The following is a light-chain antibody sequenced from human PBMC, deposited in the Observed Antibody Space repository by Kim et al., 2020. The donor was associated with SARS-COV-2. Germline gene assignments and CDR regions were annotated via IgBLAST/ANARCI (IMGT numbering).Light chain of an antibody. Sequence: SPGERVTLSCRASQSVSSSYLAGYQQKPGQAPRLLIYAASSRATGIPDRFSGSGSGTDFTLTISRLEPEDFAVYYCQLFGNSRWTFGQGTKVDIK. CDR1: QSVSSSY. V-gene: IGKV3-20*01. J-gene: IGKJ1*01. CDR2: AAS. CDR3: QLFGNSRWT.